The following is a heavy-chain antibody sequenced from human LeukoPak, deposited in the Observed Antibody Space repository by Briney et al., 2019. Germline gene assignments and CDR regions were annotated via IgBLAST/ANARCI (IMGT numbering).Heavy chain of an antibody. CDR1: GGSISGYS. Sequence: SETLSLTCTVSGGSISGYSWSWIRQPPGKGLEWIGYIYHSGSTYYNPSLKSRVTISVDRSKNQFSLKLSSVTAADTAVYYCARVLQGYGGNPYYFDYWGQGTLVTVSS. CDR3: ARVLQGYGGNPYYFDY. V-gene: IGHV4-30-2*01. J-gene: IGHJ4*02. D-gene: IGHD4-23*01. CDR2: IYHSGST.